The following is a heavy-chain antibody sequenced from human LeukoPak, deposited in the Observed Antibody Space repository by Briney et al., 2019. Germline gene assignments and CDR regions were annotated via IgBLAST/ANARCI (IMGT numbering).Heavy chain of an antibody. CDR3: AKDAQLRSRWFDP. CDR1: GFTFGKYW. Sequence: PGGSLRLSCVASGFTFGKYWMSWVRQAPGKGLEWVANIKLGGSEKNYVDSVRGRFTISRDNAKNSVYLQMDTLRAEDTAMYYCAKDAQLRSRWFDPWGQGTLVTVSS. J-gene: IGHJ5*02. D-gene: IGHD2/OR15-2a*01. V-gene: IGHV3-7*03. CDR2: IKLGGSEK.